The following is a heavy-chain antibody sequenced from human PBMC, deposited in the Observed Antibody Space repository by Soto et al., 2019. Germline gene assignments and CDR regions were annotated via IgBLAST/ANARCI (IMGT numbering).Heavy chain of an antibody. J-gene: IGHJ4*02. CDR3: AKSAPMDAGDKYYYDF. D-gene: IGHD4-17*01. CDR1: GGTFSTLG. CDR2: IIPFFGTA. Sequence: EASVKVSCKASGGTFSTLGISWVRQAPGQGLEWMGGIIPFFGTARYSQKFEDRITITADESTNTVYMDLRSLTSEDTAIYYCAKSAPMDAGDKYYYDFWGQGALVTVSS. V-gene: IGHV1-69*13.